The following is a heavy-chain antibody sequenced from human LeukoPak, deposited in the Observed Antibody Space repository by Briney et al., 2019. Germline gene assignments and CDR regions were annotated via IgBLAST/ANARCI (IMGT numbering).Heavy chain of an antibody. CDR1: GGSISSSSYY. J-gene: IGHJ1*01. D-gene: IGHD3-22*01. V-gene: IGHV4-39*01. CDR3: ARLGIVGSAEYFQH. CDR2: MYDSGST. Sequence: SETLSLTCTVSGGSISSSSYYWNWIRQPPGKGLEWIGSMYDSGSTYYNPSLKSRATISVDMSKNQFSLKLSSVTAADTAFYYCARLGIVGSAEYFQHWGQGTLVTVSS.